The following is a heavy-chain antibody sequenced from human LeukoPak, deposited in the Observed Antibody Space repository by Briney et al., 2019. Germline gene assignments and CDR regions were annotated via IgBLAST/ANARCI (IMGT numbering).Heavy chain of an antibody. Sequence: SETLSLTCTVSGGSISSGSFYWGWIRQPPGKGLEWIGEINHSGSTNYNPSLESRVTISVDTSKNHFSLKLSSVTAADTAVYYCASGQYYDLWSGYYVDWGQGTLVTVSA. D-gene: IGHD3-3*01. V-gene: IGHV4-39*02. CDR2: INHSGST. CDR3: ASGQYYDLWSGYYVD. CDR1: GGSISSGSFY. J-gene: IGHJ4*02.